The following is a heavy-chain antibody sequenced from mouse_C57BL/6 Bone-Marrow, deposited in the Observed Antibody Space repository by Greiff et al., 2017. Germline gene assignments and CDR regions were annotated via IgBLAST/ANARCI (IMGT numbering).Heavy chain of an antibody. CDR1: GYTFTSYG. CDR3: ARPGDYYGSSFDY. Sequence: QVQLKESGAELARPGASVKLSCKASGYTFTSYGISWVKQRTGQGLEWIGEIYPRSGNTYYNEKFKGKATLTADKSSSTAYMELRSLTSEDSAVYFCARPGDYYGSSFDYWGQGTTLTVSS. V-gene: IGHV1-81*01. D-gene: IGHD1-1*01. J-gene: IGHJ2*01. CDR2: IYPRSGNT.